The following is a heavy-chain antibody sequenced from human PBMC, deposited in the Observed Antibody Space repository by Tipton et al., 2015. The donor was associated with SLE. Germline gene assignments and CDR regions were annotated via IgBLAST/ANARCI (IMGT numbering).Heavy chain of an antibody. CDR3: AKRRGYCSSNSCQGGLDV. J-gene: IGHJ6*02. D-gene: IGHD2-2*01. Sequence: SLRLSCAVSGFTFDTYAMSWVRQAPGKGLAWVSVFYSSGRTSYADSVKGRFTISSNNLKNTLYLQMDSLRRDDMAVYYCAKRRGYCSSNSCQGGLDVWGQGTTVTVSS. V-gene: IGHV3-23*03. CDR1: GFTFDTYA. CDR2: FYSSGRT.